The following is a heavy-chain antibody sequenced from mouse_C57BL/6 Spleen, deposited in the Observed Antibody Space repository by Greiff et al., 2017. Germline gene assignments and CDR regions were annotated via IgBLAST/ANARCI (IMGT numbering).Heavy chain of an antibody. CDR2: IWRGGST. D-gene: IGHD1-1*01. CDR3: GKNERDYYGSSPYAMDD. CDR1: GFSLTSYG. J-gene: IGHJ4*01. V-gene: IGHV2-5*01. Sequence: VQLQESGPGLVQPSQSLSITCTVSGFSLTSYGVHWVRQSPGKGLEWLGVIWRGGSTDYNAAFMSRLSITKDNSKSQVFFKMNSLQADDTAIYYCGKNERDYYGSSPYAMDDWGQGTSVTVSS.